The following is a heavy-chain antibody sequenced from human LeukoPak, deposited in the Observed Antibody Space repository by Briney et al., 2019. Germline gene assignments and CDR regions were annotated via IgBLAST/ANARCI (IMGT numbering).Heavy chain of an antibody. CDR2: INPNSGGT. V-gene: IGHV1-2*02. D-gene: IGHD3-9*01. CDR1: GYTFTGHY. J-gene: IGHJ4*02. Sequence: ASVKVSCKASGYTFTGHYMHWVRQAPGQGLEWMGWINPNSGGTNYAQKFQGRVTMTRDTSISTAYMELSRLRSDDTAVYYCARVYYDILTGYYYFDYWGQGTLVTVSS. CDR3: ARVYYDILTGYYYFDY.